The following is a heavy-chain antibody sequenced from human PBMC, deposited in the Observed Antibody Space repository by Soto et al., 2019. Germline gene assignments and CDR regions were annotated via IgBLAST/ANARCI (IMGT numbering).Heavy chain of an antibody. J-gene: IGHJ5*02. Sequence: GGSLRLSCAASGFTFSDYYMSWIRQAPGKGLEWVSYISSSGSTIYYADSVKGRFTISRDNAKHSLYLQMNSLRAEDTAVYYCARVHDSTGSGWLDPWGQGTLVTVSS. CDR1: GFTFSDYY. CDR3: ARVHDSTGSGWLDP. V-gene: IGHV3-11*01. D-gene: IGHD3-22*01. CDR2: ISSSGSTI.